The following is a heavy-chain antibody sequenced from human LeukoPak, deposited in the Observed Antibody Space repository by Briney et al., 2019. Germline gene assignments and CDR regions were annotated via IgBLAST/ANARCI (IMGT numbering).Heavy chain of an antibody. CDR2: IYYSGST. CDR1: GGSISSYY. J-gene: IGHJ5*02. Sequence: PAETLSLTCTASGGSISSYYWSWIRQPPGKGLEWIGHIYYSGSTNYNPSLKSRVTISVDTSKNQFSLKLSSVTAADTAVYYCARGDCSSTSCYTRRYWFDPWGQGTLVTVSS. V-gene: IGHV4-59*01. D-gene: IGHD2-2*02. CDR3: ARGDCSSTSCYTRRYWFDP.